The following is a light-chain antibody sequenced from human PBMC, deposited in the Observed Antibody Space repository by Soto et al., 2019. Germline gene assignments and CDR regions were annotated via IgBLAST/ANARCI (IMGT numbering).Light chain of an antibody. V-gene: IGLV2-23*02. Sequence: QSALTQPASVSGSPGQSITISCTGTSADVGSYNLVSWYQQHPGKAPKVMIYEVSKRPSGISNRFSGSKSGNTASLTISGLKAEDEADYYCCSYVGTTTFVIFGGGTKVTVL. CDR2: EVS. CDR1: SADVGSYNL. J-gene: IGLJ2*01. CDR3: CSYVGTTTFVI.